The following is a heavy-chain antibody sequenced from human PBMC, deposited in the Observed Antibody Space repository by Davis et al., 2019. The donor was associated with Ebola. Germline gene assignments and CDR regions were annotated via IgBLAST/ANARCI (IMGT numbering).Heavy chain of an antibody. Sequence: PSETLSLTCTVSGGSISSYYWSWIRQPAGKGLEWIGRIYTSGSTNYNPSLKSRVTMSVDTSKNQFSLKLSSVTAADTAVYYCARDYYDFWSAVLGGMDVWGQGTTVTVSS. V-gene: IGHV4-4*07. D-gene: IGHD3-3*01. CDR1: GGSISSYY. CDR3: ARDYYDFWSAVLGGMDV. J-gene: IGHJ6*02. CDR2: IYTSGST.